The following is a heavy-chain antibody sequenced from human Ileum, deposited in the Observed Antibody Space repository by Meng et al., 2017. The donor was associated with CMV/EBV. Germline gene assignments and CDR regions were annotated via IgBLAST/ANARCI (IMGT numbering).Heavy chain of an antibody. D-gene: IGHD2-2*01. CDR1: GCPIRSRNYY. Sequence: APRLVTPSSPLPPTCIVSGCPIRSRNYYWGWIRQSPGKGLEWIGSIYYSGSTYYNPSLKSRVTISVDTSRNQFSLKLTSVTAADTAVYYCAKPDYCRGTSCSWFDPWGQGTLVTVSS. V-gene: IGHV4-39*07. CDR3: AKPDYCRGTSCSWFDP. J-gene: IGHJ5*02. CDR2: IYYSGST.